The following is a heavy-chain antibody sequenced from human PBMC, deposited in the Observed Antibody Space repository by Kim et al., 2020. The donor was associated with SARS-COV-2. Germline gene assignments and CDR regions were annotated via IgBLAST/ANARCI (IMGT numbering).Heavy chain of an antibody. Sequence: CGDSVKGRFTIYRDNSKNTLYLQIISLRAEDTAVYSCARSDLPSHYFDGWGQGTLVTVSS. D-gene: IGHD2-21*02. J-gene: IGHJ4*02. CDR3: ARSDLPSHYFDG. V-gene: IGHV3-23*01.